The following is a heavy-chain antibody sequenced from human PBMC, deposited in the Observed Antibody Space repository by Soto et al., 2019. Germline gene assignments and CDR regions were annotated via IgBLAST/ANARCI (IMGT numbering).Heavy chain of an antibody. Sequence: EVQLVESGGGLVQPGGSLRLSCAASGFTFSSYWMSWVRQAPGKGLEWVANIKQDGSEKYYVDSVKGRFTISRDNAKNSLYLQMNSLRAEDTAVYYCARDFRGNYYGMDVWGQGTTVTVSS. CDR1: GFTFSSYW. J-gene: IGHJ6*02. V-gene: IGHV3-7*03. CDR2: IKQDGSEK. D-gene: IGHD5-12*01. CDR3: ARDFRGNYYGMDV.